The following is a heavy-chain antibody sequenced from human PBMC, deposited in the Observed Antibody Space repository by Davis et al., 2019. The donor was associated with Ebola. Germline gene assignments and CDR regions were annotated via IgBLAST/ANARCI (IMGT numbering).Heavy chain of an antibody. J-gene: IGHJ4*02. V-gene: IGHV4-59*01. CDR3: ARGPRYYDFWSGYYPSFDY. CDR1: GGSISSYY. D-gene: IGHD3-3*01. Sequence: PSETLSLTCTVSGGSISSYYWSWIRQPPGKGLEWIGYIYYSGSTNYNPSLKSRVTISVDTSKNQFSLKLSSVTAADTAVYYCARGPRYYDFWSGYYPSFDYWGQGTLVTVSS. CDR2: IYYSGST.